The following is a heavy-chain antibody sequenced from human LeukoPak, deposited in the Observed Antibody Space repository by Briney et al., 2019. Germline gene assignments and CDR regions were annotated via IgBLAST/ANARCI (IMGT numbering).Heavy chain of an antibody. Sequence: GGPLRLSCAASRFTFSIYAMHGVRQATGKGVEWVAVISYDGSNKYYADSVKGRFNISRDNSKNTLYLQMNSIRAEDTAVYYCAKRPGGTPGGYYFDYWGQGTLVTVSS. V-gene: IGHV3-30-3*02. D-gene: IGHD3-16*01. CDR1: RFTFSIYA. CDR3: AKRPGGTPGGYYFDY. CDR2: ISYDGSNK. J-gene: IGHJ4*02.